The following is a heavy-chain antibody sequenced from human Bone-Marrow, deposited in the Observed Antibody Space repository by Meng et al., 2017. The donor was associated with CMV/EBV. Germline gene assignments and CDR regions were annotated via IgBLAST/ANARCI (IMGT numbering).Heavy chain of an antibody. Sequence: GESLKISCAASGFTFSSYDMHWVRQATGKGLEWVSAIGTAGDTYYPGSVKGRFTISRENAKNSLYLQMNSLRAGDTAVYYCARTTGTGAFDIWGQGTRVT. CDR1: GFTFSSYD. CDR3: ARTTGTGAFDI. CDR2: IGTAGDT. V-gene: IGHV3-13*01. J-gene: IGHJ3*02. D-gene: IGHD1-1*01.